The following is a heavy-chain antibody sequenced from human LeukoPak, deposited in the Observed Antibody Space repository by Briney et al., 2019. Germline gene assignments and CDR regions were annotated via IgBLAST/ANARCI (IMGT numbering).Heavy chain of an antibody. Sequence: SETLSPTCTVSGGSISSGDYYWSWIRQPPGKGLEWIGYIYYSGSTYYNPSLKSRVTISVDTSKNQFSLKLSSVTAADTAVYYCARAPVTAPLDYWGQGTLVTVSS. CDR1: GGSISSGDYY. V-gene: IGHV4-30-4*08. J-gene: IGHJ4*02. CDR2: IYYSGST. CDR3: ARAPVTAPLDY.